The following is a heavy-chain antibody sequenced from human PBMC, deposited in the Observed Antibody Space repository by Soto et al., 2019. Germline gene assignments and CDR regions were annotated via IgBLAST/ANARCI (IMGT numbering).Heavy chain of an antibody. CDR1: GYTFTCYG. D-gene: IGHD1-1*01. V-gene: IGHV1-18*04. Sequence: ASVKVSCKASGYTFTCYGISWVRQAPGQGLEWMGWISAYNGNTNCAQKLQGRVTMTTDTSTSTAYMELRSLRSDDTAVYYCAINELADYGMDVWGQGTTVTVSS. J-gene: IGHJ6*02. CDR2: ISAYNGNT. CDR3: AINELADYGMDV.